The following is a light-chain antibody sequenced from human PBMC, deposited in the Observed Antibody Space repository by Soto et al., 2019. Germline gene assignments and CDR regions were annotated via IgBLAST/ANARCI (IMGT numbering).Light chain of an antibody. CDR2: DVS. V-gene: IGLV2-14*01. CDR3: SSSTRSSTPYV. CDR1: SSDVGGYNY. J-gene: IGLJ1*01. Sequence: QSALTQPASVSGSPGQSITISCTGTSSDVGGYNYVSWYQQHPGKAPKLMIYDVSNRPSGVSNRFSGSKSGNTASLTISGLQAEDEADYYCSSSTRSSTPYVFGTGTKLTVL.